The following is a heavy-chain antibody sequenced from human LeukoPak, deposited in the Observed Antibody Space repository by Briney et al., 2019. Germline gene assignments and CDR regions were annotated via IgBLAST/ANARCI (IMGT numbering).Heavy chain of an antibody. CDR3: ARDKGDYDTSGSLFVF. J-gene: IGHJ4*02. D-gene: IGHD3-22*01. Sequence: GGSLRLSCAASGFTFSRYRMSWVRQAPRKGLEWVANIKQDGSEKYYVDSVKGRFTISRDNAKNSLYLQMNSLRAEDTAVYYCARDKGDYDTSGSLFVFGGQGTLVTVSS. CDR2: IKQDGSEK. V-gene: IGHV3-7*03. CDR1: GFTFSRYR.